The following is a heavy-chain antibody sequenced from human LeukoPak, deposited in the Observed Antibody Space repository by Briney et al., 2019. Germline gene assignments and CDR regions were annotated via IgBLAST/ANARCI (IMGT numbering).Heavy chain of an antibody. J-gene: IGHJ5*02. D-gene: IGHD6-13*01. CDR1: GGSFSGYY. CDR3: ARGGGIAAAGKGGRFDP. CDR2: INHSGST. Sequence: SETLSLTCAVYGGSFSGYYWSWIRQPPGKGLEWIGEINHSGSTNYNPSLKSRVTISVDTSKNQFSLKLSSVTAADTAVYYCARGGGIAAAGKGGRFDPWGQGTLVTVSS. V-gene: IGHV4-34*01.